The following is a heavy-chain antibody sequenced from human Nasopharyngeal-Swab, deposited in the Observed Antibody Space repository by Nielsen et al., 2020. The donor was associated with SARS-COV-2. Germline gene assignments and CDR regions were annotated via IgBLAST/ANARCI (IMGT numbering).Heavy chain of an antibody. J-gene: IGHJ5*01. Sequence: AETVSLTCAVYGGSFSGYYWSWIRQPPGKGLEWIGEINHSGSTKSNPSLKSRVTISVDTSKNRFSLKLSSVTAADTAVYYCARGVPLYSSSWFGSWGQGTLVTVSS. CDR3: ARGVPLYSSSWFGS. CDR1: GGSFSGYY. V-gene: IGHV4-34*01. CDR2: INHSGST. D-gene: IGHD6-13*01.